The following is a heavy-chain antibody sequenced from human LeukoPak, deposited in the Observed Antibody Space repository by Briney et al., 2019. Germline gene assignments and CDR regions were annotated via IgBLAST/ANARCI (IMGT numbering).Heavy chain of an antibody. J-gene: IGHJ6*02. CDR3: ARGLRDSGSYQDYYGMDV. V-gene: IGHV4-34*01. CDR1: GGSFSGYY. D-gene: IGHD1-26*01. CDR2: INHSGST. Sequence: SETLSLTCAVYGGSFSGYYWSWIRQPPGKGLEWIGEINHSGSTNYNPSLKSRVTISVDTSKNQFSLKLSSVTAADTAVYYCARGLRDSGSYQDYYGMDVWGQGTTVTVSS.